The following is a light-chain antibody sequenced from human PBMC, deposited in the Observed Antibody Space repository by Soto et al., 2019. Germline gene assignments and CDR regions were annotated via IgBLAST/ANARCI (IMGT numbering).Light chain of an antibody. CDR2: KAS. CDR3: QQYETYSPWT. Sequence: IQMTQSPSSLSASFGDRITITCRASQIIDTWLAWYQQKPGKAPKLLIYKASSLENGVPSRFSGSGSGTEFTLTISSLQPDDFATYYCQQYETYSPWTFGQGTKVDIK. J-gene: IGKJ1*01. V-gene: IGKV1-5*03. CDR1: QIIDTW.